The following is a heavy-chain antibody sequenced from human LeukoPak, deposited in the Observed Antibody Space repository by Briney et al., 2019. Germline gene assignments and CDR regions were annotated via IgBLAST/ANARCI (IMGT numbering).Heavy chain of an antibody. D-gene: IGHD2-2*01. CDR1: GGSISSSNW. V-gene: IGHV4-4*02. Sequence: SETLSLTCAVSGGSISSSNWWSRVRQPPGKGLEWIGGIYHSGSTNYNPSLKSRVTISVDKSKNQFSLKLSSVTAADTAVYYCARRYCSSTSCYLDYWGQGTLVTVSS. CDR3: ARRYCSSTSCYLDY. CDR2: IYHSGST. J-gene: IGHJ4*02.